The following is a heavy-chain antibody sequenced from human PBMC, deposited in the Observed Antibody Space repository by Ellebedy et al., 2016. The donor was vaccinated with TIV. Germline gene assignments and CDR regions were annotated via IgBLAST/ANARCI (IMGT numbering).Heavy chain of an antibody. V-gene: IGHV1-46*01. J-gene: IGHJ4*02. CDR1: GYTFTSDL. CDR3: VREGGEYFFDY. Sequence: AASVKVSCKASGYTFTSDLIHWVRQAPGQGLEWMGVINPSNGGTGYAQKFQGRVTMTRDTSASTVYMELSSLTSEDTAVYYCVREGGEYFFDYWGQGTLVTVSS. CDR2: INPSNGGT. D-gene: IGHD3-16*01.